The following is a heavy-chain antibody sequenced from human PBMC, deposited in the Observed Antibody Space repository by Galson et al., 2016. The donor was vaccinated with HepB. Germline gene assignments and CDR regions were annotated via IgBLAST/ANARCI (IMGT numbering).Heavy chain of an antibody. CDR1: GFTFSDYY. J-gene: IGHJ2*01. CDR3: ARGGEYGDLGDRYFDL. Sequence: SLRLSCAASGFTFSDYYMSWIRQAPGKGLEWVSYISSSGSIIFYADSVKGRFTISRGNAKNSLYLQMNSLRAEDTAVDYCARGGEYGDLGDRYFDLWGRGTLVTVSS. D-gene: IGHD4-17*01. V-gene: IGHV3-11*01. CDR2: ISSSGSII.